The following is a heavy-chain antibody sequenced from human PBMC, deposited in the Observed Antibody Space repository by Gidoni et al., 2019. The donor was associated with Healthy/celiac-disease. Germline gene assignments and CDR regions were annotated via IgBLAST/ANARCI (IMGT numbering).Heavy chain of an antibody. CDR1: GLPFSSYS. Sequence: EVQLVGSGGGLVKPGGSLRRSCAASGLPFSSYSMNWVRQAPGKGLEWISSISSSSSYISYADSVKGRFTISRDNAKNSLYLQMNSLRAEDTAVYYCARAGYSSGWYQDYWGQGTLVTVSS. V-gene: IGHV3-21*01. CDR3: ARAGYSSGWYQDY. D-gene: IGHD6-19*01. J-gene: IGHJ4*02. CDR2: ISSSSSYI.